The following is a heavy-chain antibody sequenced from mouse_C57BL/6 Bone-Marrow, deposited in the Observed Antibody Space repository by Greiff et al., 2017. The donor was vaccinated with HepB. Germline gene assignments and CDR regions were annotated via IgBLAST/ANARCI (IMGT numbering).Heavy chain of an antibody. CDR1: GYTFTDYY. CDR2: INPYNGGT. Sequence: EVQLQQSGPVLVKPGASVKLSCTASGYTFTDYYMNWVKQSPGKSLEWIGVINPYNGGTSYNPKFKGKATLTVDKSSITAYMELNSLTSEDSAVYYCARLNGVPDYWGQGTTLTVAS. V-gene: IGHV1-19*01. J-gene: IGHJ2*01. CDR3: ARLNGVPDY. D-gene: IGHD1-1*02.